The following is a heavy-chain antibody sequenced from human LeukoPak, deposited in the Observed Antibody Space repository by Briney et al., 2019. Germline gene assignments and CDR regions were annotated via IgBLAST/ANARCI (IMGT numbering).Heavy chain of an antibody. J-gene: IGHJ4*02. CDR3: ASVRGGSYWDYFDY. CDR1: GFTFSSYW. Sequence: GGSLRLSCAASGFTFSSYWMSWVRQAPGKGLEWVANIKQDGSEKYYVDSVKGRFTISRDNAKNSLYLQMNSLRAEETAVYYCASVRGGSYWDYFDYWGQGTLVTVSS. CDR2: IKQDGSEK. D-gene: IGHD1-26*01. V-gene: IGHV3-7*01.